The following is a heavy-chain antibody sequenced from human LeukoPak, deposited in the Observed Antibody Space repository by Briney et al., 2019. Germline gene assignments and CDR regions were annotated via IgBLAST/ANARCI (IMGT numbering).Heavy chain of an antibody. D-gene: IGHD3-10*01. Sequence: SETLSLTCAVSGGSFSGYYWSWIRQPPGKGLEWIGEINHSGSTNYNPSLKGRVTISVDTSKNQFSLKLSSVTAADTAVYYCARCYYGSGSYYNTWGQGTLVTVSS. J-gene: IGHJ5*02. V-gene: IGHV4-34*01. CDR2: INHSGST. CDR3: ARCYYGSGSYYNT. CDR1: GGSFSGYY.